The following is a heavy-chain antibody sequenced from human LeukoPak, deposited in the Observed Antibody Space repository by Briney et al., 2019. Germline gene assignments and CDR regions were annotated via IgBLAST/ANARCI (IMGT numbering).Heavy chain of an antibody. CDR1: GFTFSSYW. V-gene: IGHV3-74*01. J-gene: IGHJ4*02. CDR3: AKDCNGGNCYIDY. D-gene: IGHD2-15*01. CDR2: IDGDGSAT. Sequence: GGSLRLSCAASGFTFSSYWMHWVRQAPGKGLVWVSEIDGDGSATYYADSVKGRFTISSDNSKNTLYLQMNSLRAEDTAIYYCAKDCNGGNCYIDYWGQGTLVTVSS.